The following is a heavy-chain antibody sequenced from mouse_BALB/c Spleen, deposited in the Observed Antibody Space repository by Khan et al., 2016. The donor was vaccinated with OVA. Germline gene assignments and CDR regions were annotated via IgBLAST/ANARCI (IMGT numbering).Heavy chain of an antibody. D-gene: IGHD2-4*01. CDR1: GFSLTSYG. CDR2: IWSGGST. V-gene: IGHV2-2*02. J-gene: IGHJ3*01. Sequence: QMQLQQSGPGLVQPSQSLSITCTVSGFSLTSYGVHWVRQSPGKGLEWLGVIWSGGSTDYNAALISRLTISKDNSKSQALLQMNSLQTNDTAIYDSAINYDDDDSLAYWGQGTLVTVSA. CDR3: AINYDDDDSLAY.